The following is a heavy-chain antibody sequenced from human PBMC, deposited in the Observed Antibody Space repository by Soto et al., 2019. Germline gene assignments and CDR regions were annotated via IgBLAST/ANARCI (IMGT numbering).Heavy chain of an antibody. V-gene: IGHV1-69*12. J-gene: IGHJ5*02. D-gene: IGHD3-10*01. Sequence: HVQLVQSGAEVKKPGSSVKVSCKASGGTSSSYAISWVRQAPGQGLERMGGIIPIFGTANYAQKFQGRVTITADESTSTAYMELSSLRSEDTAVYYCARDPYYYGSGNNWFDPWGQGTLVTVSS. CDR1: GGTSSSYA. CDR2: IIPIFGTA. CDR3: ARDPYYYGSGNNWFDP.